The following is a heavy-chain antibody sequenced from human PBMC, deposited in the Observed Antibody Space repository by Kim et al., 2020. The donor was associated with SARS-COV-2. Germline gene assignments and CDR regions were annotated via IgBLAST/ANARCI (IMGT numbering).Heavy chain of an antibody. J-gene: IGHJ4*02. CDR1: GFTVSSNY. V-gene: IGHV3-53*04. Sequence: GGSLRLSCAASGFTVSSNYMSWVRQAPGKGLEWVSVIYSGGSTYYADSVKGRFTISRHNSKNTLYLQMNSLRAEDTAVYYCAREASYGDYSRAFDYWGQGTLVTVSS. D-gene: IGHD4-17*01. CDR3: AREASYGDYSRAFDY. CDR2: IYSGGST.